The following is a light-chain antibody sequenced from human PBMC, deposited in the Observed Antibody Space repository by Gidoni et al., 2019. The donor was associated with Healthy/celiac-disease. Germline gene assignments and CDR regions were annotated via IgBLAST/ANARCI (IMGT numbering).Light chain of an antibody. J-gene: IGLJ2*01. CDR1: SSNIGAGYD. V-gene: IGLV1-40*01. CDR3: QSYDSSLSASVV. Sequence: QSVLTQPPSVSGAPGQRVPISCTGSSSNIGAGYDVHWYQQLPGTAPKLPIYGNSNRPSGVPDRFSGSKSGTSASLAITGLQAEDEADYYCQSYDSSLSASVVFGGGTKLTVL. CDR2: GNS.